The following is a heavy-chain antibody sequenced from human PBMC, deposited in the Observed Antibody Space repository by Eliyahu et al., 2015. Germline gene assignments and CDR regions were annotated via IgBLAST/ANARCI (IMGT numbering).Heavy chain of an antibody. CDR2: IYHSGTT. J-gene: IGHJ4*02. CDR1: GGSISNNHW. Sequence: QVQLQESGPGLVKPSGTLSXTCAVSGGSISNNHWWSWVRQPPGKGLEWIGEIYHSGTTNYNPSLKGRVTISVDKSKNQFSLKLNSVTAADTAVYYCAKDSWDKTPDYWGQGILVTVSS. CDR3: AKDSWDKTPDY. V-gene: IGHV4-4*02. D-gene: IGHD4-23*01.